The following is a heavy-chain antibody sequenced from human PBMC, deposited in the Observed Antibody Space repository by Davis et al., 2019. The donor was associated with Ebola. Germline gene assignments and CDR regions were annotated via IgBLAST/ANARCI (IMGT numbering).Heavy chain of an antibody. J-gene: IGHJ5*02. CDR2: IYPGDSYT. CDR3: ARVVAAGGIDP. D-gene: IGHD2-15*01. Sequence: GGSLRPSCKASGYSFTSYWTGWVRPMPGNGLEWMGTIYPGDSYTRYSPSFQGQVTISADKSISTAYLQWSSLKASDTAMYYCARVVAAGGIDPWGQGTLVTVSS. V-gene: IGHV5-51*01. CDR1: GYSFTSYW.